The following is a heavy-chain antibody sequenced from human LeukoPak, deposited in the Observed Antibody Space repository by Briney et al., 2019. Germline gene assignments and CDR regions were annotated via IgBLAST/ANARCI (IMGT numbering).Heavy chain of an antibody. J-gene: IGHJ2*01. D-gene: IGHD3-22*01. CDR1: GYTLTELS. CDR2: FDPEDGET. Sequence: ASVKVSYKVSGYTLTELSMHWVRQAPGKGLEWMGGFDPEDGETIYAQKFQGRVTMTEDTSTDTAYMELSSLRSEDTAVYYCATGRYYYDSSGYQKAWYFDLWGRGTLVTVSS. V-gene: IGHV1-24*01. CDR3: ATGRYYYDSSGYQKAWYFDL.